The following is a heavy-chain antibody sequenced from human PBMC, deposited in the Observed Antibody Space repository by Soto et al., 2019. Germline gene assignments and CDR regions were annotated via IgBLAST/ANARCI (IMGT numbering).Heavy chain of an antibody. CDR2: IYSGGST. CDR3: ARGGLGAYYYYVMDV. Sequence: GGSLRLSCAASGFTVSSNYMSWVRQAPGKGLEWVSVIYSGGSTYYADSVKGRFTISRDNSKNTLYLQMYSLRVEDTAVYYWARGGLGAYYYYVMDVWGQGTTVTVSS. V-gene: IGHV3-53*01. D-gene: IGHD3-16*01. J-gene: IGHJ6*02. CDR1: GFTVSSNY.